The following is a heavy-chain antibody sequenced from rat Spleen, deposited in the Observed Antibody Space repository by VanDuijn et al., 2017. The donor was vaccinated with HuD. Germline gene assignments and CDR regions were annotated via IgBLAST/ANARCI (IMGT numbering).Heavy chain of an antibody. V-gene: IGHV2S12*01. CDR2: ISSGGST. Sequence: QVQLKESGPGLVQPSQTLSLTCTVSGFSLTSNGVSWVRQPPGKGLEWIAAISSGGSTYYNSALKSRLSISRDTSKSQVLLKMNSLQTEDTAMYFCAREGKLGVRGYYFDYWGQGVMVTVSS. CDR1: GFSLTSNG. J-gene: IGHJ2*01. D-gene: IGHD5-1*01. CDR3: AREGKLGVRGYYFDY.